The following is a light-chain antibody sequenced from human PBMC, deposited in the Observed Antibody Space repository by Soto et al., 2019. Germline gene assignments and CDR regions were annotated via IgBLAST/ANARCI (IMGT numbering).Light chain of an antibody. V-gene: IGKV1-13*02. CDR2: DAA. CDR1: QDIGSA. Sequence: IQLTQSPSSLSASVGDRVTITCRAGQDIGSALAWYQQRPGKAPTLLLYDAANLEAGGPSRFRGSGSGTDFTLTNTSLRPEDVATYYSQHFNGFPRTFGGGTKVQIK. J-gene: IGKJ4*01. CDR3: QHFNGFPRT.